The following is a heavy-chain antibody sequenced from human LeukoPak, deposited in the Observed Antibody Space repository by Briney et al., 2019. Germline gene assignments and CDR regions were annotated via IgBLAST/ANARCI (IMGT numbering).Heavy chain of an antibody. V-gene: IGHV3-23*01. CDR1: GFTFSSYS. CDR3: ATRGIAAA. CDR2: IGGDGDTST. J-gene: IGHJ5*02. Sequence: AGTLTLSCATSGFTFSSYSINWVCQAPGKGLERVSVIGGDGDTSTYYADSVKGRVTISRDNSKNTLYLHMNSLRAEDTAVYYCATRGIAAAWGEGTLVAVAS. D-gene: IGHD6-13*01.